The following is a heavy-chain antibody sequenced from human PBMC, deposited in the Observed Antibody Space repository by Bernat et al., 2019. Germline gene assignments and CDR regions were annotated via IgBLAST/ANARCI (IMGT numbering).Heavy chain of an antibody. CDR3: ASGLANFDY. V-gene: IGHV3-48*03. CDR2: ISSSGSTI. D-gene: IGHD2-8*01. J-gene: IGHJ4*02. CDR1: GFTFSSYE. Sequence: EVQLVESGGGLLQPGGSLRLSCAASGFTFSSYEMNWVRQAPGKGLEWVSYISSSGSTIYYADSVKGRFTISRDNAKNSLYLQMNSLRAEDTAVYYCASGLANFDYWGQGTLVTVSS.